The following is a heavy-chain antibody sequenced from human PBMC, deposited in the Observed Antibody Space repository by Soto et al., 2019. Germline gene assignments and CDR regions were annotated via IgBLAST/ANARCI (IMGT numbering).Heavy chain of an antibody. V-gene: IGHV3-23*01. CDR3: VTGSSGTRGEDF. Sequence: GGSLRLSCVASGINLINHAMTWVRQAPGKGLEWVSTVSETGTVTYYADSVRGRFTISRDNSRNTLYLQLNNLRAEDTAVYYCVTGSSGTRGEDFWGPGALVTVSS. CDR2: VSETGTVT. J-gene: IGHJ4*02. D-gene: IGHD3-16*01. CDR1: GINLINHA.